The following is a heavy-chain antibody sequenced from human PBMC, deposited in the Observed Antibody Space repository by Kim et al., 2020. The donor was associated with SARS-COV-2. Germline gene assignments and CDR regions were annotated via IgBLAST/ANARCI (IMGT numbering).Heavy chain of an antibody. V-gene: IGHV4-59*01. CDR2: IYYSGST. D-gene: IGHD1-26*01. J-gene: IGHJ1*01. Sequence: SETLSLTCTVSGGSISSYYWSWIRQPPGKGLEWIGYIYYSGSTNYNPSLKSRVTISVDTSKNQFSLKLSSVTAADTAVYYCARARYYFQHWGQGTLVTVSS. CDR1: GGSISSYY. CDR3: ARARYYFQH.